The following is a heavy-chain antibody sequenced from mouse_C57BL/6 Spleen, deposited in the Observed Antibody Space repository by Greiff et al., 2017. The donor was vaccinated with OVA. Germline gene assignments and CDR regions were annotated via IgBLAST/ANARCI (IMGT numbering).Heavy chain of an antibody. Sequence: DVKLVESGPELVKPGASVKIPCKASGYTFTDYNMDWVKQSHGKSLEWIGDINPNNGGTIYNQKFKGKATLTVDKSSSTAYMELRSLTSEDTAVYYCALGGLPFADWGQGTLVTVSA. CDR3: ALGGLPFAD. V-gene: IGHV1-18*01. CDR2: INPNNGGT. CDR1: GYTFTDYN. D-gene: IGHD2-2*01. J-gene: IGHJ3*01.